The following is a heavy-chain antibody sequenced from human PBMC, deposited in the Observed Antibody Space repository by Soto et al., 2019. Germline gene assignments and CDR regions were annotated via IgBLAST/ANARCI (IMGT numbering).Heavy chain of an antibody. J-gene: IGHJ4*02. Sequence: QITLKESGPTLVKPTQPLTLTCTFSGFSLNTNAVGVAWIRQPPGKALKWLALLYWDDDKRYSPSLKSRLTITTDTSKNHVVLTMTNMDPEDTATYYCAHRRVRDRSGENFDSWGQGTLVTVSS. CDR2: LYWDDDK. CDR1: GFSLNTNAVG. V-gene: IGHV2-5*02. D-gene: IGHD3-22*01. CDR3: AHRRVRDRSGENFDS.